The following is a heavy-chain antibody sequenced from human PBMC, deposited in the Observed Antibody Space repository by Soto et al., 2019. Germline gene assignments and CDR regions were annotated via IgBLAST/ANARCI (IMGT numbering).Heavy chain of an antibody. CDR1: GYTFTSYA. Sequence: GASVKVSCKASGYTFTSYAIHWVRQAPGQRLEWMGWINAGNGNTKYSQKFQGRVIITRDTSAGTAYMELRSLRSEDTAVYYCETPIAAFYWGQGTLVTVSS. J-gene: IGHJ4*02. CDR2: INAGNGNT. D-gene: IGHD6-25*01. CDR3: ETPIAAFY. V-gene: IGHV1-3*01.